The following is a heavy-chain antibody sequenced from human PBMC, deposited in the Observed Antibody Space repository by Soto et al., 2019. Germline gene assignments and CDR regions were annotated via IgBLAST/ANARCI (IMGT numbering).Heavy chain of an antibody. CDR3: ARAVAREVKTLYYYYCMDV. V-gene: IGHV1-3*01. CDR2: INPGNGNT. J-gene: IGHJ6*04. D-gene: IGHD2-15*01. CDR1: GYTFSNFA. Sequence: VASVKVSCKASGYTFSNFAMHWVRQAPGQRLEWMGWINPGNGNTKYSQTFQGRVTITRDTSASTAYMELSSLRSEDTAVYYCARAVAREVKTLYYYYCMDVWGKGTTVTVSS.